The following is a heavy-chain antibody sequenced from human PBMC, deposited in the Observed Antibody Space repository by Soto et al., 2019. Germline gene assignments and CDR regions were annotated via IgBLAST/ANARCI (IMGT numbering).Heavy chain of an antibody. J-gene: IGHJ6*03. D-gene: IGHD3-3*01. CDR3: ARGLPHDFWTDYYYMDV. Sequence: SVKVSCKASGGTFSSYTISWVRQAPGQGLEWMGRIIPILGIANYAQKFQGRVTITADKSTSTAYMELSSLRSEDTAVYYCARGLPHDFWTDYYYMDVWGKGNTVTVSS. CDR1: GGTFSSYT. V-gene: IGHV1-69*02. CDR2: IIPILGIA.